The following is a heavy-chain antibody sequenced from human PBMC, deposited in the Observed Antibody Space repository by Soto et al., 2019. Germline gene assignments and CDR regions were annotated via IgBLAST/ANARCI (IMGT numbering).Heavy chain of an antibody. CDR2: IWYDGSNK. V-gene: IGHV3-33*01. Sequence: GGSLRLSCAASGFTFSSYGMHWVRQAPGKGLEWVAVIWYDGSNKYYADAVKGRFTISRDNSKNTPYLQMNSRRAEDTAVDYCARDGSSPNPGPDYYYYMDVWGKGTTVTVSS. CDR1: GFTFSSYG. J-gene: IGHJ6*03. D-gene: IGHD1-26*01. CDR3: ARDGSSPNPGPDYYYYMDV.